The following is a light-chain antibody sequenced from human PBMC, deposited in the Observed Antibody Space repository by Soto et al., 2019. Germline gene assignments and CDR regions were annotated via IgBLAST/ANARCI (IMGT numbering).Light chain of an antibody. CDR2: DDN. CDR3: GTWDTSLSAGV. CDR1: SSNIENNP. Sequence: QSVLTQPPSVSAAPGQKVIISCSGSSSNIENNPISWYQQFPGTVPKLLIHDDNKRPSGIPDRFSGSKSGTSATLGITGLPTGDQADYYCGTWDTSLSAGVFGRGTKLTVL. V-gene: IGLV1-51*01. J-gene: IGLJ2*01.